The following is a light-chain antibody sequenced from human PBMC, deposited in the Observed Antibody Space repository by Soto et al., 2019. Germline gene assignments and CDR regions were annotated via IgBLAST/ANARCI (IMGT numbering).Light chain of an antibody. CDR1: QSVSSSY. J-gene: IGKJ2*01. Sequence: EIVLTQSPGTLSLSPGEIATLSCRASQSVSSSYLAWYQQNPGQAPRLLIYGASSRATGIPDRFSGSGSGTDFTLTISRLEPEDFAVYYCQQYGNSPYTFGQGTKLEIK. CDR2: GAS. CDR3: QQYGNSPYT. V-gene: IGKV3-20*01.